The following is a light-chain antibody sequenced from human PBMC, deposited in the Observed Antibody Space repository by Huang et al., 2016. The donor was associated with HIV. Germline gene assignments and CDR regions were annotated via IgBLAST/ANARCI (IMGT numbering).Light chain of an antibody. CDR3: QQFNNWPPRFT. V-gene: IGKV3-15*01. CDR1: QNIGDN. CDR2: GAS. J-gene: IGKJ3*01. Sequence: EIVMTQSPATLSVSPGQRATLSCRASQNIGDNLTWYQLKPGQARRLLIYGASTRATGIPRMFSGSGSGTEFTLTISGLESEEFAVYYCQQFNNWPPRFTFGPGTTVDVK.